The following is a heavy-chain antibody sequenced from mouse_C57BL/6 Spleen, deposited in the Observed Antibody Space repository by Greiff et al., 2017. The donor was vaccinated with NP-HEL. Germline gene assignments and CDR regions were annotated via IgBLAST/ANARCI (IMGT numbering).Heavy chain of an antibody. CDR3: AREGPAWFAY. D-gene: IGHD3-3*01. CDR1: GYTFTDYY. V-gene: IGHV1-19*01. CDR2: INPYNGGT. J-gene: IGHJ3*01. Sequence: VQLQQSGPVLVKPGASVKMSCKASGYTFTDYYMNWVKQSPGKSLEWIGVINPYNGGTSYNQKFKGKATLTVDKSSSTAYMELNSLTSEDSAVYYCAREGPAWFAYWGQGTLVTVSA.